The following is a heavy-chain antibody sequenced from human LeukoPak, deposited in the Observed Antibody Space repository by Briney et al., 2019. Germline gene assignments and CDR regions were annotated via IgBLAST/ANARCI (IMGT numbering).Heavy chain of an antibody. CDR1: GWSFNDYY. Sequence: PSETLSLTCAVYGWSFNDYYWNWIRQPPGKGLEWIGEINARGDTSYNPSLKSRVTISVDTSKKQFSLRLTSMIAADTALYYCARGQVPAARGYNWFDPWGQGTPVTVSS. V-gene: IGHV4-34*01. J-gene: IGHJ5*02. CDR2: INARGDT. CDR3: ARGQVPAARGYNWFDP. D-gene: IGHD2-2*01.